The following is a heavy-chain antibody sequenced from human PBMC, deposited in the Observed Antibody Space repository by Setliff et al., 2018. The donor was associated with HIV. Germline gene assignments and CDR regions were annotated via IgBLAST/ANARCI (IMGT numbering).Heavy chain of an antibody. V-gene: IGHV4-34*01. J-gene: IGHJ4*01. CDR3: ARVTSGGHSSGYYYFDY. CDR2: INHSGST. D-gene: IGHD3-22*01. CDR1: GGSFSGYY. Sequence: PSETLSLTCAVYGGSFSGYYWSWIRQPPGKGLECIGEINHSGSTNHNPSLKSRVTITVDTSKKQFSLRLSSVTAADTAVYYCARVTSGGHSSGYYYFDYWGHGTLVTVAS.